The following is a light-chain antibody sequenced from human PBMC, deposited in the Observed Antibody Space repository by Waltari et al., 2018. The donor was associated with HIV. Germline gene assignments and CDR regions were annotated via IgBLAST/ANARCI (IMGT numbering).Light chain of an antibody. Sequence: QSALTQPASVSGSPGQSIAISCTGTSRDVGNYKLISWYQHHPGKAPRLMIYEVNQRPSGVSNRCSGSKSGDTASLVISGLQAEDEADYYCSSYAGGHTWVFGGGTKVTVL. J-gene: IGLJ3*02. V-gene: IGLV2-23*02. CDR3: SSYAGGHTWV. CDR1: SRDVGNYKL. CDR2: EVN.